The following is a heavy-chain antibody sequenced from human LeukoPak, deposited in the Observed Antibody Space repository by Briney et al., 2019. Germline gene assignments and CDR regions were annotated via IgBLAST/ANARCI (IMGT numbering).Heavy chain of an antibody. Sequence: LETLSLTCAVYGGPFSGYYWSWIRQPPGKGLEWIGEINHSGSTNYNPSLKSRVTISVDTSKNQFSLKLSSVTAADTAVYYCARGRMAARLGLDYWGQGTLVTVSS. CDR1: GGPFSGYY. D-gene: IGHD6-6*01. CDR2: INHSGST. V-gene: IGHV4-34*01. CDR3: ARGRMAARLGLDY. J-gene: IGHJ4*02.